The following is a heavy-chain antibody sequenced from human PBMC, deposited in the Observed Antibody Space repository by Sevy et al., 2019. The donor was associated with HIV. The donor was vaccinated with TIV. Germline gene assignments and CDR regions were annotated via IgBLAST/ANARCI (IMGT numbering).Heavy chain of an antibody. Sequence: GGSLRLSCAASGFTFRTYSMNWVRQAPGKGLEWLSYISRSSRNIYYADSVEGRFTISRDNAKNSLYLQINSLRAEDTAVYYCARAYSGGWPQGAWTDYWGQGTLVTVSS. CDR1: GFTFRTYS. J-gene: IGHJ4*02. D-gene: IGHD6-19*01. CDR3: ARAYSGGWPQGAWTDY. CDR2: ISRSSRNI. V-gene: IGHV3-48*01.